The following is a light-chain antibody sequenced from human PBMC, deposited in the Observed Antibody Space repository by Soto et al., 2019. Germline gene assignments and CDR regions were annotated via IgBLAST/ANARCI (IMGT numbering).Light chain of an antibody. J-gene: IGLJ3*02. CDR1: SSDVGAYKY. V-gene: IGLV2-8*01. CDR3: TSYVGSDTWV. Sequence: QSALTQPPSASGSPGQSVTISCTGTSSDVGAYKYVSWYQQYPGKAPKLMIYEVSKRPSGVPARFSGSKSGNTASLTVSGLQSEDEAEYYCTSYVGSDTWVFGGGTKVTVL. CDR2: EVS.